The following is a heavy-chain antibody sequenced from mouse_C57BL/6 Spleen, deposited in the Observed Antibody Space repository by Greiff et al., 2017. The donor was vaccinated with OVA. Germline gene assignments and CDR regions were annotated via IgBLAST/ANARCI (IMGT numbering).Heavy chain of an antibody. CDR3: ARHYYGSSWYFDV. D-gene: IGHD1-1*01. V-gene: IGHV5-12*01. J-gene: IGHJ1*03. CDR1: GFTFSDYY. CDR2: ISNGGGST. Sequence: EVHLVESGGGLVQPGGSLKLSCAASGFTFSDYYMYWVRQTPEKRLEWVAYISNGGGSTYYPDTVKGLFTISRDNAKNTLYLQMSRLKSEDTAMYYCARHYYGSSWYFDVWGTGTTVTVSS.